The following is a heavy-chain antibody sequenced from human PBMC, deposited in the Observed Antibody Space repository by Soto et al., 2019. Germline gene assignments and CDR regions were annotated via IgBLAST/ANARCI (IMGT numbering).Heavy chain of an antibody. CDR3: ARADCSGGSCYPTFDY. Sequence: GESLKISCKGSGYSFTSYWIGWVRQMPGKGLEWMGIIYPGDSDTRYSPSFQGQVTISADKSISTAYLQWSSLKASDTAMYYCARADCSGGSCYPTFDYWGQGTLVTVSS. CDR2: IYPGDSDT. V-gene: IGHV5-51*01. J-gene: IGHJ4*02. D-gene: IGHD2-15*01. CDR1: GYSFTSYW.